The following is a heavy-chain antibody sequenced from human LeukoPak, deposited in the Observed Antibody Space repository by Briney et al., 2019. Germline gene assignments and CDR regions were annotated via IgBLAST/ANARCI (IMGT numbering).Heavy chain of an antibody. V-gene: IGHV4-38-2*02. CDR3: ARVTIVLVVAATWSGGYWFDP. J-gene: IGHJ5*02. Sequence: PSETLSLTCTVSGYSISSGYYWGWIRQPPGKGLEWIGSIYHSGSTYYNPSLKSRVTISVDTSKDQFSLKLSSVTAADTAVYYSARVTIVLVVAATWSGGYWFDPWGQGTLVTVSS. CDR2: IYHSGST. CDR1: GYSISSGYY. D-gene: IGHD2-15*01.